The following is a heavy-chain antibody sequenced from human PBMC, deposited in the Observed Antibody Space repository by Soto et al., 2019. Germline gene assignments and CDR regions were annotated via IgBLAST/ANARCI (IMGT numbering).Heavy chain of an antibody. D-gene: IGHD1-1*01. CDR2: INAGNGNT. V-gene: IGHV1-3*01. CDR3: ARRLGTPRTTWGHDAFDI. Sequence: ASVKVSCKASGYTFTSYAMHWVRQAPGQRLEWMGWINAGNGNTKYSQKFQGRVTITRDTSASTAYMELSSLRSEDTAVYYCARRLGTPRTTWGHDAFDIWGQGTMVTVS. J-gene: IGHJ3*02. CDR1: GYTFTSYA.